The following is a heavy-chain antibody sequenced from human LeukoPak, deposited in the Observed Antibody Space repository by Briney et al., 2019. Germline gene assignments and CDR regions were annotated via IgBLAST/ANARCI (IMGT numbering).Heavy chain of an antibody. CDR1: GGSISSYY. Sequence: TSETLSLTCTVSGGSISSYYWSWIRQPPGKGLEWIGYIYYSGSTNYNPSLKSRVTMSVDTSKNQFSLKLSSVTAADTAVYYCARGDYYDSSGYYIDYWGQGTLVTVSS. V-gene: IGHV4-59*12. CDR2: IYYSGST. J-gene: IGHJ4*02. CDR3: ARGDYYDSSGYYIDY. D-gene: IGHD3-22*01.